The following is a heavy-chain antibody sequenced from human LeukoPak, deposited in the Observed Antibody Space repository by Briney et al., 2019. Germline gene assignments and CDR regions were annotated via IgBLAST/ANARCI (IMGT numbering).Heavy chain of an antibody. V-gene: IGHV1-2*02. J-gene: IGHJ5*02. D-gene: IGHD6-13*01. CDR3: ARGLKGSSSFDP. CDR2: INPNSGGT. Sequence: ASVKVSCKASGYTFTGYYMHWVRQAPGQGLEWMGWINPNSGGTNYAQKFQGRVTMTRNTSISTAYMELSSLRSEDTAVYYWARGLKGSSSFDPWGQGTLVTVSS. CDR1: GYTFTGYY.